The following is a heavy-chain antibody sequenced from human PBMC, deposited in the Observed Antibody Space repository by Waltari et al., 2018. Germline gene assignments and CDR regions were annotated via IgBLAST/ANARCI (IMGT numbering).Heavy chain of an antibody. D-gene: IGHD7-27*01. CDR1: GFPLSSNW. V-gene: IGHV3-7*03. Sequence: EVQLVDPGGGLVQPGGSLRLSWSAAGFPLSSNWMSWVRQAPGRGLEWLANIKPDGSQQYYVDSVRGRFSISRDNAKNSLYLQLNSLRAEDTAIYYCARDFNWGWDFWGQGTLVTVSS. CDR3: ARDFNWGWDF. J-gene: IGHJ4*02. CDR2: IKPDGSQQ.